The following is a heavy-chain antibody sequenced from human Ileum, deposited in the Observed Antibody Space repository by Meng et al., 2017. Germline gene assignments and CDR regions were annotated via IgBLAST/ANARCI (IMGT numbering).Heavy chain of an antibody. D-gene: IGHD3-22*01. CDR1: GTW. Sequence: QVQVREAGPVLGKPSGTLSLTCAVSGTWWSWVRQPPGKGLEWIGEIFQSGRTNYNPSLKSRVTISIDKSKSQISLQLSAVTAADTAVYSCATSNDRDVYYLGYWGQGTLVTVSS. J-gene: IGHJ4*02. V-gene: IGHV4-4*02. CDR2: IFQSGRT. CDR3: ATSNDRDVYYLGY.